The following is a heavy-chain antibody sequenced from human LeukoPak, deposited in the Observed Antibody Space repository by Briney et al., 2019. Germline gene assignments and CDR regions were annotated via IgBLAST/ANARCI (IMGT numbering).Heavy chain of an antibody. Sequence: GGSLRLSCAASGFTFSSYGMHWVRQAPGKGLEWVAVIWYDGSNKYYADSVKGRFTISRDNSKNTLYLQMNSLRAEDTAVYYCARGHLTMVRGVINWGQGTLVTVSS. CDR1: GFTFSSYG. J-gene: IGHJ4*02. CDR3: ARGHLTMVRGVIN. D-gene: IGHD3-10*01. V-gene: IGHV3-33*08. CDR2: IWYDGSNK.